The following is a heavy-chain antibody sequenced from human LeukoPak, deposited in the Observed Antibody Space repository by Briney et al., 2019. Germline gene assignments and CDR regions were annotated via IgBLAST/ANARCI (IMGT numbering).Heavy chain of an antibody. CDR3: ARGGIAVAETEDYNWFDP. D-gene: IGHD6-19*01. V-gene: IGHV1-2*02. J-gene: IGHJ5*02. Sequence: ASVKVSCKASGYTFTGYYMHWVRQAPGQGLEWMGWINPNSGGTNYAQKFQGRVTMTRDTSISTAYMELSRLRSDDTAVYYCARGGIAVAETEDYNWFDPWGQGTLVTVSS. CDR1: GYTFTGYY. CDR2: INPNSGGT.